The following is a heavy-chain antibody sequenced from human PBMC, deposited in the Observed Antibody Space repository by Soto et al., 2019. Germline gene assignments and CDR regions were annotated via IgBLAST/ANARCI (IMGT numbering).Heavy chain of an antibody. CDR2: INHSGST. Sequence: PSETLSLTCAVYGGSFSGYYWSWIRQPPGKGLEWIGEINHSGSTNYNPSLKSRVTISVDTSKNQFSLKLSSVTAADTAVYYCAGGSSVLRCLEWSTWHYYYYGMDVWGQGTTVTVSS. CDR1: GGSFSGYY. D-gene: IGHD3-3*01. J-gene: IGHJ6*02. CDR3: AGGSSVLRCLEWSTWHYYYYGMDV. V-gene: IGHV4-34*01.